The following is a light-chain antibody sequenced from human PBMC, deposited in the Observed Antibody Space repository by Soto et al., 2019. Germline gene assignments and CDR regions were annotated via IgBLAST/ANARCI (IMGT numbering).Light chain of an antibody. V-gene: IGLV8-61*01. Sequence: QAVVTQEPAISVSPGGTVTLTCGLSSGSVSTSFYTSWYQLTPGQAPRTLIHHTNTRSSGLPDSFSGSILGNKAALTITGAQADDESDYYFVLYMGSDIWVFGGWTKVTVL. J-gene: IGLJ3*02. CDR1: SGSVSTSFY. CDR3: VLYMGSDIWV. CDR2: HTN.